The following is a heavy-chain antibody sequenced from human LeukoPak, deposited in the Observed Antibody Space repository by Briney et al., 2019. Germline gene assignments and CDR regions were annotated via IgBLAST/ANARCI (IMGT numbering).Heavy chain of an antibody. J-gene: IGHJ4*02. CDR2: MNPNSGNT. Sequence: ASVKVSCKASGYTFTSYDINWVRQATGQGLEWMGWMNPNSGNTGYAQKFQGRVTMTRNTSISTAYMELSSVTAADTAVYYCARGPDSSGYLPTDWGQGTLVTVSS. CDR1: GYTFTSYD. V-gene: IGHV1-8*01. CDR3: ARGPDSSGYLPTD. D-gene: IGHD3-22*01.